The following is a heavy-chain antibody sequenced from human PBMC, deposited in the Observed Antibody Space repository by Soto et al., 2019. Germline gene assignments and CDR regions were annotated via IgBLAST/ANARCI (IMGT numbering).Heavy chain of an antibody. CDR3: ARGYFDSGYGYDL. V-gene: IGHV5-51*01. D-gene: IGHD3-10*01. Sequence: GESLKISCKGPGHLFNNHWIGWVRQTPGKGLEWMGLIFTRDSETKTSPSFQGHVSFSVDNSINTVYLQWTSLKTTDTGIYFCARGYFDSGYGYDLWGQGTLVTVSS. J-gene: IGHJ5*02. CDR1: GHLFNNHW. CDR2: IFTRDSET.